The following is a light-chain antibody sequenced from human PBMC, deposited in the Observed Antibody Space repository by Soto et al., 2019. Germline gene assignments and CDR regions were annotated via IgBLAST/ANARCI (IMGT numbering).Light chain of an antibody. J-gene: IGLJ1*01. V-gene: IGLV2-14*01. Sequence: QSALTQPASVSGSPGQSITISCTGTSSDVGGYNYVSWYQHHPGKAPKLMIYEVSNRPSGVSNRFSGSKSGNTASLTISGLXAEDEADYYCTSYTSSSTPHVFGTGTKVTVL. CDR2: EVS. CDR3: TSYTSSSTPHV. CDR1: SSDVGGYNY.